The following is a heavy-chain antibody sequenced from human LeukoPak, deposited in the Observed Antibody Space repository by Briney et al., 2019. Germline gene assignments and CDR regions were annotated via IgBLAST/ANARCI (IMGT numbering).Heavy chain of an antibody. CDR1: GYTFTGDY. CDR3: ARLDYDFSSGYYTDWFDP. D-gene: IGHD3-3*01. Sequence: ASVKVSCEASGYTFTGDYMRWVRQAPGRGRESMGWINPNSGGTNYAQKFQGRVTMTRDTSISTAYMELSRLRSDDTAVYYCARLDYDFSSGYYTDWFDPWGQGTLVTVSS. V-gene: IGHV1-2*02. J-gene: IGHJ5*02. CDR2: INPNSGGT.